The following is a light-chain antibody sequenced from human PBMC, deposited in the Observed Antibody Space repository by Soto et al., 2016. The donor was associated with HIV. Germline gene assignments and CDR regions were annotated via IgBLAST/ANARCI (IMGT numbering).Light chain of an antibody. CDR1: QSLLHSNGYNY. CDR3: MQALQTPLA. CDR2: SGS. Sequence: DIVMTQSPLSLPVAPGEPASISCRSSQSLLHSNGYNYLDWYQQKPGQSPHLLIYSGSNRASGVPDRFSGSGSGTNFTLKITRVEADDVGVYYCMQALQTPLAFGQGTRLEIK. J-gene: IGKJ5*01. V-gene: IGKV2-28*01.